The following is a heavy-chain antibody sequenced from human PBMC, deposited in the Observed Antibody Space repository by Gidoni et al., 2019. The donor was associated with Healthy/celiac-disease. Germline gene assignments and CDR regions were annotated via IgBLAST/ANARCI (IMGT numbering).Heavy chain of an antibody. CDR2: IWYDGSNK. CDR1: GFTFSSYG. V-gene: IGHV3-33*06. CDR3: AKRDYGGELFDY. J-gene: IGHJ4*02. Sequence: QVQLVESGGGVVQPGRSLRLSCAASGFTFSSYGMHWVRQAPGKGLEWVAVIWYDGSNKYYADSVKGRFTISRDNSKNTLYLQMNSLRAEDTAVYYCAKRDYGGELFDYWGQGTLVTVSS. D-gene: IGHD4-17*01.